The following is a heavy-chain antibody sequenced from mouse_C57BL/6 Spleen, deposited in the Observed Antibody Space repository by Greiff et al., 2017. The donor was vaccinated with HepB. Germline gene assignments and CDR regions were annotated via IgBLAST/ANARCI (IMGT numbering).Heavy chain of an antibody. Sequence: EVQLQQSGPELVKPGASVKIPCKASGYTFTDYNMDWVKQSHGKSLEWIGDINPNNGGTIYNQKFKGKATLTVDKSSSTAYMELRSLTSEDTAVYYCARGRDDSSYYYARDYWGQGTSVTVSS. V-gene: IGHV1-18*01. CDR2: INPNNGGT. D-gene: IGHD2-4*01. CDR3: ARGRDDSSYYYARDY. CDR1: GYTFTDYN. J-gene: IGHJ4*01.